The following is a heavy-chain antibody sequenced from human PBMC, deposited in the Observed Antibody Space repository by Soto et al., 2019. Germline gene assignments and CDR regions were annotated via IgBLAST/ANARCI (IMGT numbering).Heavy chain of an antibody. CDR3: ARDPNVLLWFGELFWDY. D-gene: IGHD3-10*01. J-gene: IGHJ4*02. Sequence: ASVKVSCKASGYTFTSYGISWVRQAPGQGLEWMGWISTYKGNTDYAQKFQDRVTMTTDTSTSTAYMELRSLRSDDTAVYYCARDPNVLLWFGELFWDYWGQGTLVTVPQ. CDR2: ISTYKGNT. CDR1: GYTFTSYG. V-gene: IGHV1-18*01.